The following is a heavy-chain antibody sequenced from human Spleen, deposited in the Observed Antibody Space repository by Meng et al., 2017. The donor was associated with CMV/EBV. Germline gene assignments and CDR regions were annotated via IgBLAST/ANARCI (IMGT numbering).Heavy chain of an antibody. CDR3: AKDLSGSYYDWGGYGMDV. D-gene: IGHD1-26*01. J-gene: IGHJ6*02. V-gene: IGHV3-43*02. CDR2: ISRDGDST. CDR1: GFTFSNNW. Sequence: GGSLRLSCAVSGFTFSNNWMTWVRQVPGKGLEWVSLISRDGDSTYYADSVKGRFTISRDNSKNSLYLQMNSLRTEDTALYYCAKDLSGSYYDWGGYGMDVWGQGTTVTVSS.